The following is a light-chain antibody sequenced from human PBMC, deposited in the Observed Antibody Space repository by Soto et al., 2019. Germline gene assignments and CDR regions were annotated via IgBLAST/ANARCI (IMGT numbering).Light chain of an antibody. CDR1: SSDVGGYNR. CDR2: DVS. CDR3: TSYATRSAYV. Sequence: QSVLTQPPSVSGSPGQSVTISCTGTSSDVGGYNRVSWYQQPPGKAPKLLIYDVSNRPSGGSTRFSGSKSGNTASLTISGLQAEDEADYYSTSYATRSAYVFGPGTKVTVL. J-gene: IGLJ1*01. V-gene: IGLV2-18*02.